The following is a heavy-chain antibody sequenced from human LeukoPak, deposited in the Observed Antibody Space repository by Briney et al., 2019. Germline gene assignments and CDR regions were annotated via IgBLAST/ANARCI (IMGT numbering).Heavy chain of an antibody. D-gene: IGHD3-22*01. V-gene: IGHV1-69*13. CDR1: GGSFTFTSHA. CDR3: AGFFYDNSGDAFDL. CDR2: LIPIYGSA. Sequence: SVKVSCKASGGSFTFTSHAISWVRQAPGQGLEWMGGLIPIYGSANYAQKFQGRVTITSDESTRTVYMKLSSLRPEDSAVYYCAGFFYDNSGDAFDLWGQGTMVTVSS. J-gene: IGHJ3*01.